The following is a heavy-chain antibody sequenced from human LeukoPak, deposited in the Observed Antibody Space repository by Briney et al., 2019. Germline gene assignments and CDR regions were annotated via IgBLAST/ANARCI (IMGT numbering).Heavy chain of an antibody. Sequence: GASVKVSCEASGYTFRSHGISWVRQAPGQGLEWMGWISCYDGATKYAQKFQGRVTLTTDTSTRTAYMELRNLRSEDTAVYYCARDPSNSVGNRIYFDFWGQGTLVTVS. CDR1: GYTFRSHG. CDR2: ISCYDGAT. J-gene: IGHJ4*02. V-gene: IGHV1-18*01. CDR3: ARDPSNSVGNRIYFDF. D-gene: IGHD5/OR15-5a*01.